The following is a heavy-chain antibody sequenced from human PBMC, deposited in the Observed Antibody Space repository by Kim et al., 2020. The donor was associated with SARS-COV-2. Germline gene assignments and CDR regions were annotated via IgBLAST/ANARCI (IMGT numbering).Heavy chain of an antibody. J-gene: IGHJ2*01. CDR1: GFTFDDYA. Sequence: GGSLRLSCAASGFTFDDYAMHWVRQAPGKGLEWVSGISWNSGSIGYADSVKGRFTISRDNAKNSLYLQMNSLRAEDTALYYCAKASRPLYYDILTGYPTSWYFDLWGRGTLVTVSS. CDR2: ISWNSGSI. V-gene: IGHV3-9*01. D-gene: IGHD3-9*01. CDR3: AKASRPLYYDILTGYPTSWYFDL.